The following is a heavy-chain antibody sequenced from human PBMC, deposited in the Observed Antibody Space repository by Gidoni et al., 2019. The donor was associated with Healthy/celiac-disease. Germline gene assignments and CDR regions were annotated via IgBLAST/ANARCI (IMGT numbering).Heavy chain of an antibody. D-gene: IGHD1-7*01. CDR1: GYTFNSYA. Sequence: QVQLVQSGAEVKKPGASVKVSCKASGYTFNSYAMHWVRQAPGQRLEWMGWINAGNGNTKYSQKFQGRVTITRDTSASTAYMELSSLRSEDTAVYYCARAFGITGTLVWGQGTLVTVSS. CDR2: INAGNGNT. CDR3: ARAFGITGTLV. V-gene: IGHV1-3*01. J-gene: IGHJ4*02.